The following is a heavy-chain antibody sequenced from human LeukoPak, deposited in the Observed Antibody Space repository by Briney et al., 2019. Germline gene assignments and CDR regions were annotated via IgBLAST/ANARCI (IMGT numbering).Heavy chain of an antibody. CDR1: ELTLSSNY. CDR2: IYSGGST. V-gene: IGHV3-53*05. Sequence: GGSLRLSCAASELTLSSNYMSWIRQAPGRGLEWVSFIYSGGSTYYADSVKGRFTISRDNSKNTLYLQMNSLRAEDTAVYYCAKDSHWGQGTLVTVSS. CDR3: AKDSH. J-gene: IGHJ4*02.